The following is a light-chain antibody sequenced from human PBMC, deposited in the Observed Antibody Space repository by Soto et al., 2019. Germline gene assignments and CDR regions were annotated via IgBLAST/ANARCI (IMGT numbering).Light chain of an antibody. CDR1: QSFSSN. CDR3: QQYNNWPRT. J-gene: IGKJ1*01. CDR2: GAS. Sequence: EIVMTQSPATLSVSPGERATLSCRASQSFSSNLAWYQQKPGQAPRLLIYGASTRATGVPARFSGSGSGTELTLTISSLQSEDFAVYYCQQYNNWPRTFGQGTKVDIK. V-gene: IGKV3-15*01.